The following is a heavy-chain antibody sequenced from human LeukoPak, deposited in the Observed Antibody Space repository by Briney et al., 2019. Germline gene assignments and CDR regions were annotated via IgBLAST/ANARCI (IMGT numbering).Heavy chain of an antibody. D-gene: IGHD6-19*01. CDR1: GDSVSSNSAA. J-gene: IGHJ5*02. Sequence: SQTLSLTCAISGDSVSSNSAAWNWIRQSPSRGLEWLGRTYYRSKWYNDYAVSVKSRITINPDTSKNQFSLQLNSVTPEDTAVYYCARAEYSSGWYSGQWWFDPWGQGTLVTVSS. CDR2: TYYRSKWYN. CDR3: ARAEYSSGWYSGQWWFDP. V-gene: IGHV6-1*01.